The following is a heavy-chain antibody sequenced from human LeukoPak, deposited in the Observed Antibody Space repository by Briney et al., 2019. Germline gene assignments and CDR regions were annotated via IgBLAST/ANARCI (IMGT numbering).Heavy chain of an antibody. V-gene: IGHV4-34*01. Sequence: SETLSLTCAVYGGSFSGYYWSWIRQPPGKGLEWIGEINQSGSTNYNPSLKSRVTISVDTSKNQFSLKLSSVTAADTAVYYCASVYCGGDCYPPSWGQGTLVTVSS. CDR1: GGSFSGYY. D-gene: IGHD2-21*02. CDR3: ASVYCGGDCYPPS. J-gene: IGHJ4*02. CDR2: INQSGST.